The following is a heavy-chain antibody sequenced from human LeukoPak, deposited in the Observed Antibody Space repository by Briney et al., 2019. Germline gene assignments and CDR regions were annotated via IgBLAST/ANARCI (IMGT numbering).Heavy chain of an antibody. J-gene: IGHJ3*02. CDR1: GFTFTTYS. CDR3: ARDLLASRSAFDI. V-gene: IGHV3-48*01. CDR2: ISTSSSTT. Sequence: GGSLRLFCAASGFTFTTYSMNWVRQAPGKGLEWVSYISTSSSTTYYADSVKGRFAISRDNAKNSLYMQMNSLRVEDTAVYYCARDLLASRSAFDIWGQGTMVTVSS.